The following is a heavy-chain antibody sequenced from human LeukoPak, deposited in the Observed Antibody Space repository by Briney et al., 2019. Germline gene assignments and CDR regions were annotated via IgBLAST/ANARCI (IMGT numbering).Heavy chain of an antibody. CDR2: IRPNSDGI. V-gene: IGHV1-2*02. CDR3: ARDPVDGYSHYDF. Sequence: ASVKVSCKASGYTLTDHHLVWVRQAPGQGLEWMGWIRPNSDGIRYAQEFQGRVTVTRDTSISTAYMELTRLTSDDTAVYYCARDPVDGYSHYDFWGQGTLVTVSS. D-gene: IGHD5-24*01. CDR1: GYTLTDHH. J-gene: IGHJ4*02.